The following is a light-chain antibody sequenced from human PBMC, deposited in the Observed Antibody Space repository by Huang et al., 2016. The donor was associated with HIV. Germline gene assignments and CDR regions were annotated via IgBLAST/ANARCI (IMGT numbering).Light chain of an antibody. J-gene: IGKJ5*01. CDR3: HEGYSVPIA. V-gene: IGKV1-39*01. CDR1: QSISNY. Sequence: DIQMTQSPSSLSASVGDRVTITCRASQSISNYLNWYKKKPGKAPKLLIYSASSLQSGVPSRFSGSGSATVFSLTISSLQPENFATYYCHEGYSVPIAFGQGTRLEIK. CDR2: SAS.